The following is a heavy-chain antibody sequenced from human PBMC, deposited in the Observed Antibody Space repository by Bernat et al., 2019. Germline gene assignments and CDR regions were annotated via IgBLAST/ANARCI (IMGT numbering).Heavy chain of an antibody. CDR2: INAGNGNT. V-gene: IGHV1-3*01. CDR3: ARDGAVRYFDL. Sequence: QVQLVQSGAEVKKPGASVKVSCKASGYTFTSYAMHWVRQAPGQRLEWRGWINAGNGNTKYSQKFQGRVTITRDTSARTAYMELSSLRSEDTAVYYCARDGAVRYFDLWGRGTLVTVSS. D-gene: IGHD2-8*01. CDR1: GYTFTSYA. J-gene: IGHJ2*01.